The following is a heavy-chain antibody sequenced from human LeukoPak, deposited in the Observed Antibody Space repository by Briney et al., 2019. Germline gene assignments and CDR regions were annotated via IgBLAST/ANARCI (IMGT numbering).Heavy chain of an antibody. D-gene: IGHD6-19*01. J-gene: IGHJ4*02. CDR2: ISAYNGNT. Sequence: ASVKVSCKASGYTFISNGISWVRQAPGQGLEWMGWISAYNGNTNYAQKLQGRVTMTTDTSTSTAYMELRSLRSDDTAVYYCASGSSGWYSFDYWGQGTLVTVSS. CDR1: GYTFISNG. CDR3: ASGSSGWYSFDY. V-gene: IGHV1-18*01.